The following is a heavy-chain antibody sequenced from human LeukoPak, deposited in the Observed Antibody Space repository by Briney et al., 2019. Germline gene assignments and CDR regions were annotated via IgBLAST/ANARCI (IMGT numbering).Heavy chain of an antibody. J-gene: IGHJ2*01. CDR1: GFTFRSYS. Sequence: AGGSLRLSCAASGFTFRSYSMNWVRQAPGKGLEWVSYISSSGSTIYYADAVKGRFTISRDNAKNSLYLQMSSLRDEDTAVYYCATVAMEDWYFDLWGRGTLVTVSS. D-gene: IGHD5-18*01. V-gene: IGHV3-48*02. CDR2: ISSSGSTI. CDR3: ATVAMEDWYFDL.